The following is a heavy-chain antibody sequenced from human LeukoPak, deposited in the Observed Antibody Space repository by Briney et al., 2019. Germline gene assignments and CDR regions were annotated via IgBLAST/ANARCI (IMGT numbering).Heavy chain of an antibody. V-gene: IGHV4-59*08. D-gene: IGHD4/OR15-4a*01. J-gene: IGHJ4*02. Sequence: TSETLSLTCTVSGGSISSYYWSWIRQPPGKGLEWIGYIYYSGSTNYNPSLKSRVTISVDTSKNQFSLKLSSVTAADTAVYYCARQNYGAAPLRYWGQGTLVTVSS. CDR1: GGSISSYY. CDR2: IYYSGST. CDR3: ARQNYGAAPLRY.